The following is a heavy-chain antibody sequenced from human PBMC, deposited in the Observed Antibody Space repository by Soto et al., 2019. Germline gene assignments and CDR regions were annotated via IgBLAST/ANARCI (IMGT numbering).Heavy chain of an antibody. Sequence: QVQLVESGGGVVQPGRSLRLSCAASGFTFSSYGMHWVRQAPGKGLEWVAVIWYDGSNKYYADSVKGRFTISRDNSKNTLYLQMNSLRAEDTAVYYCARGDHYYDSSGNSWGMDVWGQGTTVTVSS. CDR1: GFTFSSYG. CDR3: ARGDHYYDSSGNSWGMDV. CDR2: IWYDGSNK. J-gene: IGHJ6*02. V-gene: IGHV3-33*01. D-gene: IGHD3-22*01.